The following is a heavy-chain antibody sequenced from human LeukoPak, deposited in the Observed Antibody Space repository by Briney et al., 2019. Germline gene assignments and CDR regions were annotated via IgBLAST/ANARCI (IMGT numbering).Heavy chain of an antibody. J-gene: IGHJ4*02. V-gene: IGHV4-59*01. CDR2: IYYSGSSGST. Sequence: PSETLSFTSSGSGVTIIGIHWSWIRQPPGKGLEWIGYIYYSGSSGSTNYNPSLKSRVTISVDTSRNQLSLNLNSVTAADTPLHYFARWKNVGDFCGQGTLVTVSS. CDR3: ARWKNVGDF. CDR1: GVTIIGIH. D-gene: IGHD1-1*01.